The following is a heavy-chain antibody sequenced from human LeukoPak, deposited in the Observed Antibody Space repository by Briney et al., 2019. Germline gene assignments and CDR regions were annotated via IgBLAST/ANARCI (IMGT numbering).Heavy chain of an antibody. J-gene: IGHJ6*03. Sequence: SETLSLTCTVSGGSISPYYWRWVRQPPGQGLEWIGYIYYSGSTNYNPSLKSRVTISVDTSKNQFSLKLSSVTAADTAVYYCARAFYPGYYSYMAVWGKGTTVTVSS. CDR1: GGSISPYY. D-gene: IGHD3-3*02. CDR2: IYYSGST. CDR3: ARAFYPGYYSYMAV. V-gene: IGHV4-59*01.